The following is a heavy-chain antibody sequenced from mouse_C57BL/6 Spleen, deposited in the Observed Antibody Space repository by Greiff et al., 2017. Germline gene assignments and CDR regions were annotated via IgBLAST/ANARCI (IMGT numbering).Heavy chain of an antibody. CDR2: INPSSGST. Sequence: QVQLQQSGAELAKPGASVKLSCKASGYTFTSYWMHWVKQRPGQGLEWIGYINPSSGSTKYNQKFKDKATLTADKSSSTAYMQLSSLTYEDSAVYYCARPTMVTTWYFDVWGTGTTVTVSS. V-gene: IGHV1-7*01. D-gene: IGHD2-9*01. J-gene: IGHJ1*03. CDR1: GYTFTSYW. CDR3: ARPTMVTTWYFDV.